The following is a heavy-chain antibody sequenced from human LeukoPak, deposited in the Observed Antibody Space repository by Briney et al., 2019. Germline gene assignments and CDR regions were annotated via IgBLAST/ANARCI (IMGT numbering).Heavy chain of an antibody. D-gene: IGHD3-22*01. CDR2: ISAYNGNT. CDR1: GYTFTSYG. V-gene: IGHV1-18*01. CDR3: ARDTYYYDSSGYYYDDY. J-gene: IGHJ4*02. Sequence: ASVKVSCKASGYTFTSYGISWVRQAPGQGLEWMGWISAYNGNTNYAQKLQGRVTMTTDTSTSTAYMELRSLRSDDTAVYYCARDTYYYDSSGYYYDDYWGQGTLVTVSS.